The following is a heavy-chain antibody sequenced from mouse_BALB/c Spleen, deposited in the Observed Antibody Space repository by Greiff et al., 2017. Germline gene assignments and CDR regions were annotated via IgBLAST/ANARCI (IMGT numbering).Heavy chain of an antibody. J-gene: IGHJ4*01. V-gene: IGHV2-2*02. CDR2: IWSGGST. CDR3: ARTRSPYDYDEGYAMDY. D-gene: IGHD2-4*01. Sequence: QVQLKESGPGLVQPSQSLSITCTVSGFSLTSYGVHWVRQSPGKGLEWLGVIWSGGSTDYNAAFISRLSISKDNSKSQVFFKMNSLQANDTAIYYCARTRSPYDYDEGYAMDYWGQGTSVTVSS. CDR1: GFSLTSYG.